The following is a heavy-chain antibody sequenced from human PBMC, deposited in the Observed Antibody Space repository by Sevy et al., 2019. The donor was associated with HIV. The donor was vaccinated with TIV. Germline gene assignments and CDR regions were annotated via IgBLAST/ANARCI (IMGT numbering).Heavy chain of an antibody. V-gene: IGHV3-20*04. CDR1: GFAFDDYG. CDR3: VRVRGSGWYGGDY. Sequence: GGSLRLSCAASGFAFDDYGMSWVCQAPGKGLESVSGINWNGGSTGYADSVKGRFTISRDNAKNSLYLQMNSLRAEDTALYYCVRVRGSGWYGGDYWGQGTLVTVSS. D-gene: IGHD6-19*01. J-gene: IGHJ4*02. CDR2: INWNGGST.